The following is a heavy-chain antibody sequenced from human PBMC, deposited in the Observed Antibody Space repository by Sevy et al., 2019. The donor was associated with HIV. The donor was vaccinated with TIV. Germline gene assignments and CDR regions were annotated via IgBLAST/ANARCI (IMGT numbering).Heavy chain of an antibody. CDR3: ARVGRSMVQGVKFDY. D-gene: IGHD3-10*01. CDR1: GYTFTSYG. CDR2: ISAYNGNT. Sequence: ASVKVSCKASGYTFTSYGISWVRQAPGQGLEWMGRISAYNGNTNYAQKLQGRVTMTTDTSTSTAYMELRSLRSDDTAVYYCARVGRSMVQGVKFDYWGQGTLVTVSS. J-gene: IGHJ4*02. V-gene: IGHV1-18*01.